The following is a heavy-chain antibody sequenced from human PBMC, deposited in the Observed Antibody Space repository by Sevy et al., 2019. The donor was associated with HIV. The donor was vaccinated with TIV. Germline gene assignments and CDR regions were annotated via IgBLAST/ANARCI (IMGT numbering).Heavy chain of an antibody. CDR2: IWYDGSNK. CDR3: ARERRYCSGGSCPTYYYYYGMDV. V-gene: IGHV3-33*01. J-gene: IGHJ6*02. D-gene: IGHD2-15*01. CDR1: AFTFSSYG. Sequence: GGSLRLSCAASAFTFSSYGMHWVRQAPGKGLEWVAVIWYDGSNKYYADSVKGRFTISRDNSKNTLYLQMNSLRAEDTAVYYCARERRYCSGGSCPTYYYYYGMDVWGQGTTVTVSS.